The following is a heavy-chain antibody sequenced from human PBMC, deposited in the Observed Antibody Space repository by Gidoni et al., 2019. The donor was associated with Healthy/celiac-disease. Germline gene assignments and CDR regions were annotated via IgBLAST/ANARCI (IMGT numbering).Heavy chain of an antibody. D-gene: IGHD2-2*01. J-gene: IGHJ4*02. CDR2: IWYDGSNK. CDR3: ARDQADIVVVPAAAFDY. Sequence: QVQLVESGGGVVQPGRSLRLSCAASGFPFRISGMHWVRQAPGKGLEWVAVIWYDGSNKYYADSVKGRFTISRDNSKNTLYLQMNSLRAEDTAVYYCARDQADIVVVPAAAFDYWGQGTLVTVSS. CDR1: GFPFRISG. V-gene: IGHV3-33*01.